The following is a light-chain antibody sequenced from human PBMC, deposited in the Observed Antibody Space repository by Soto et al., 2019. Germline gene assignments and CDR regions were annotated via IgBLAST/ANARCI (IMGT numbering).Light chain of an antibody. J-gene: IGKJ4*01. CDR1: HSVDTS. CDR3: QQYDSWPLT. CDR2: GAS. Sequence: DIVMTQSPATLSVSPGDRATLSCKTSHSVDTSLAWYQQKPGQAPRLLVHGASTRATGIPATFTGSGSGTEFTLTIITLPSEDFAIYYCQQYDSWPLTFGGGTKVEIK. V-gene: IGKV3-15*01.